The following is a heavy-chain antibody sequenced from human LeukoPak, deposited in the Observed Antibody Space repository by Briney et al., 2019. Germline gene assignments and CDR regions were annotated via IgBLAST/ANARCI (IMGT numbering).Heavy chain of an antibody. CDR1: GFTFSSYA. Sequence: PGGSLRLSCAASGFTFSSYAMSWVRQAPGKGLEWVSAISGSGGSTYYADSVKGRFTISRDNSKNTLYLQMNSLRAEDTAVYYCAKPLRYFDWLXAGPLXXPEDYWGQGTLVTVSS. V-gene: IGHV3-23*01. J-gene: IGHJ4*02. D-gene: IGHD3-9*01. CDR2: ISGSGGST. CDR3: AKPLRYFDWLXAGPLXXPEDY.